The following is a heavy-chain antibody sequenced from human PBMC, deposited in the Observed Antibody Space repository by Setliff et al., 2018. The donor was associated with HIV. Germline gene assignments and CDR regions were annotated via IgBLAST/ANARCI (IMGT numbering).Heavy chain of an antibody. V-gene: IGHV4-34*01. CDR1: SESFSGYF. CDR3: ASEYSNFWSGGFDY. D-gene: IGHD3-3*01. Sequence: SETLSLTCAIYSESFSGYFWSWIRQPPGKGLEWIGEINHGGSTNYNPSLKSRVTISVDTSKNQFSLKLTSVTAADSAVYYCASEYSNFWSGGFDYWAQGTPVTVSS. CDR2: INHGGST. J-gene: IGHJ4*02.